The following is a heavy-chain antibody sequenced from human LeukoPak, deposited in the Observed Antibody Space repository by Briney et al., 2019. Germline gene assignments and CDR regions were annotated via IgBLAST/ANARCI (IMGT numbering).Heavy chain of an antibody. V-gene: IGHV4-34*01. Sequence: SETLSLTCAVYGGSFSGYYWSWIRQPPGKGLGWIGEINHSGSTNYNPSLKSRVTISVDTSKNQFSLKLSSVTAADTAVYYCASGPRYFDWLARGIGGMDVWGQGTTVTVSS. D-gene: IGHD3-9*01. CDR2: INHSGST. J-gene: IGHJ6*02. CDR1: GGSFSGYY. CDR3: ASGPRYFDWLARGIGGMDV.